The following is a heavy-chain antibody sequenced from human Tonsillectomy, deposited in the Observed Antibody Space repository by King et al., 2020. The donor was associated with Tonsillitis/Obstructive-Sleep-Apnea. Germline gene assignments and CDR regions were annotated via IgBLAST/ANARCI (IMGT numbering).Heavy chain of an antibody. D-gene: IGHD2-2*01. CDR3: ARDAKRCGSSTSCYFY. Sequence: VQLVESGGGLVQPGGSLRLSCAASGFTFSSYSMNWVRQAPGKGLEGVSYISSSSSTLYYSDFVKGRFTISRDNAKNSLYLQMNSLRDEGTAVYYCARDAKRCGSSTSCYFYWGQGTLVTVSS. J-gene: IGHJ4*02. V-gene: IGHV3-48*02. CDR1: GFTFSSYS. CDR2: ISSSSSTL.